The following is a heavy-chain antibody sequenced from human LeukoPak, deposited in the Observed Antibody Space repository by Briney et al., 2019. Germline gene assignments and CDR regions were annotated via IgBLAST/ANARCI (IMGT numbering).Heavy chain of an antibody. CDR2: IRDGGNT. J-gene: IGHJ5*02. V-gene: IGHV4-38-2*01. Sequence: SETLSLTCAVSGHSIRSNLFWGWIRQPPAKGLEWIGSIRDGGNTYYNPSLKSRVSMSFDASNNEFSLKLTSVTAADTAVYYCARGADTSSWHWFDPWGQGTLVIV. CDR3: ARGADTSSWHWFDP. D-gene: IGHD6-13*01. CDR1: GHSIRSNLF.